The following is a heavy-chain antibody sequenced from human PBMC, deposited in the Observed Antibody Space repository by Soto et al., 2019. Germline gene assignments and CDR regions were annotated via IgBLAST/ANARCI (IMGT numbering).Heavy chain of an antibody. CDR1: VFTFSDYY. D-gene: IGHD3-3*01. V-gene: IGHV3-11*01. CDR2: ISSSGSTI. Sequence: GPLRRSCAACVFTFSDYYMSWMRQAPGKGLEWVSYISSSGSTIYYADAVKGRFTISRDNAKDSLYLQMNSLRAEDTAVYYCARDGNYDFWSGYYLTDYWGQGPLVSVSS. J-gene: IGHJ4*02. CDR3: ARDGNYDFWSGYYLTDY.